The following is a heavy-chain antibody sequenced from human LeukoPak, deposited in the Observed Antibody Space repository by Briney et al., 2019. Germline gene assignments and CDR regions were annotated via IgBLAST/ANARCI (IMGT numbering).Heavy chain of an antibody. CDR1: GYTFTSYA. CDR2: INAGNGNT. J-gene: IGHJ3*02. D-gene: IGHD4-17*01. Sequence: ASVKVSCKASGYTFTSYAMHWVRQAPGQRLEWMGWINAGNGNTKYSQKFQGRVAITRDTSASTAYMELRSLRSDDTAVYYCARPMTTVTTDHDAFDIWGQGTMVTVSS. CDR3: ARPMTTVTTDHDAFDI. V-gene: IGHV1-3*01.